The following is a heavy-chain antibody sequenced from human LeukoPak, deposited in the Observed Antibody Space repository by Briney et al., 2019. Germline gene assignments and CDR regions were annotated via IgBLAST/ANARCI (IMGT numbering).Heavy chain of an antibody. CDR2: IKQDGSEK. V-gene: IGHV3-7*01. J-gene: IGHJ3*02. Sequence: PRGSLRLSCAASGFTFSSYWMSWVRQAPGKGLEWVANIKQDGSEKYYVDSVKGRFTISRDNAKNSLYLQMNSLRAEDTAVYYCARDQLLVRGVPDAFDIWGQGTMVTVSS. CDR3: ARDQLLVRGVPDAFDI. CDR1: GFTFSSYW. D-gene: IGHD3-10*01.